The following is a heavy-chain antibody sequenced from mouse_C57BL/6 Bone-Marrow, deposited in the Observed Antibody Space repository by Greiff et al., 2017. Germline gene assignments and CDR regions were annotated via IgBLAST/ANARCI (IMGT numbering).Heavy chain of an antibody. CDR1: GFSLTSYA. CDR3: ARNLFYAMDY. V-gene: IGHV2-9-1*01. J-gene: IGHJ4*01. CDR2: IWTCGGS. Sequence: VQVVESGPGLVAPSQSLSITCTVSGFSLTSYAISWVRQPPGKGLEWLGVIWTCGGSHYNSALKSRLSNNKDNAKSQVCIKMNSLQTDDTARYYCARNLFYAMDYWGQGTSVTVSS.